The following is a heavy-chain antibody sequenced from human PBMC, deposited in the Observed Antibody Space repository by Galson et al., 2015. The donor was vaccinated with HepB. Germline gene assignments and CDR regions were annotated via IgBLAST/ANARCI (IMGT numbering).Heavy chain of an antibody. CDR2: IITVLDVT. J-gene: IGHJ4*02. CDR1: EDTFSNSA. CDR3: ARRRSSGSYYPLDF. V-gene: IGHV1-69*10. Sequence: SVKVSCKASEDTFSNSAINWVRQAPGQGPEWMAEIITVLDVTKHAQKFQGRLTLTADKSTNTAYMELSSLTSDDTAIYYCARRRSSGSYYPLDFWGQGTLVTVSS. D-gene: IGHD3-10*01.